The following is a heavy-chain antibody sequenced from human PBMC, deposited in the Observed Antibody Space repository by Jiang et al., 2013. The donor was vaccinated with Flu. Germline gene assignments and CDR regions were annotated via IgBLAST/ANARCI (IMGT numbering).Heavy chain of an antibody. CDR3: ARLDYYDSSGP. CDR1: GGSISSSSYY. J-gene: IGHJ5*02. Sequence: LLKPSETLSLTCTVSGGSISSSSYYWGWIRQPPGKGLEWIGSIYYSGSTYYNPSLKSRVTISVDTSKNQFSLKLSSVTAADTAVYYCARLDYYDSSGPWGQGTLVTVSS. V-gene: IGHV4-39*01. D-gene: IGHD3-22*01. CDR2: IYYSGST.